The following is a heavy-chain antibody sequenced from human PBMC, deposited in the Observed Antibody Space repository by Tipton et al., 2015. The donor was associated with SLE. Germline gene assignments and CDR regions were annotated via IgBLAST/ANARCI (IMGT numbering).Heavy chain of an antibody. CDR2: IYYSGST. Sequence: TLSLTCTVSGGSISSSSYYWGWIRQPPGKGLEWVGSIYYSGSTNYNPSLKSRVTISVDTSKNQFSLKLSSVTAADTAVYYCARDIGGTVIPNWFDPWGQGTLVTVSS. CDR1: GGSISSSSYY. J-gene: IGHJ5*02. CDR3: ARDIGGTVIPNWFDP. V-gene: IGHV4-39*07. D-gene: IGHD4-17*01.